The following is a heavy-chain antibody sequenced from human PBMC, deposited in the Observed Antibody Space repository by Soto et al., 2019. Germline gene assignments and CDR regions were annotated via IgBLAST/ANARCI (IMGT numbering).Heavy chain of an antibody. CDR3: ARQDHYYDSSGQIWFGAFDI. D-gene: IGHD3-22*01. V-gene: IGHV4-4*02. Sequence: SETLSLTCAVSGGSISSSNWWSWVRQPPGKGLEWIGEIYHSGSTNYNPSLKSRVTISVDKSKNQFSLKLSSVTAADTAVYYCARQDHYYDSSGQIWFGAFDIWGQGTMVTVSS. J-gene: IGHJ3*02. CDR1: GGSISSSNW. CDR2: IYHSGST.